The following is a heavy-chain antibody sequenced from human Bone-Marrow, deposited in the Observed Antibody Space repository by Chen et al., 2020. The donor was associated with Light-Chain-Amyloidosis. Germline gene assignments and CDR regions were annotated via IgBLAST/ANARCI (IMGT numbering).Heavy chain of an antibody. J-gene: IGHJ4*02. D-gene: IGHD4-4*01. Sequence: QVLLVQSGAEVKKPGSSVKVSCKASGGTFSPSAINWVRQAPGQGLEWMGGIIPSLGTASYAPKFQGRVTITADESTSTVYMELSSLRFEDTAVYYCTEGRYSNLDYWGQGTLVTVSS. CDR1: GGTFSPSA. V-gene: IGHV1-69*01. CDR2: IIPSLGTA. CDR3: TEGRYSNLDY.